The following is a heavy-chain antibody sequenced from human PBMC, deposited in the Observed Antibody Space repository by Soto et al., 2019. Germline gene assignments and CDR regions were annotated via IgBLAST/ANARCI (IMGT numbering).Heavy chain of an antibody. Sequence: SETLSLTCTVSGGSVSSGYYHWSWFRQPPGKGLEYIGYFHNSGSTYYNPSLKSRVTISLDTSKNQVSLKLNSVTAADTAVYYCAREGGSAGAYWGQGVLVTVSS. J-gene: IGHJ4*02. V-gene: IGHV4-61*01. D-gene: IGHD6-25*01. CDR3: AREGGSAGAY. CDR1: GGSVSSGYYH. CDR2: FHNSGST.